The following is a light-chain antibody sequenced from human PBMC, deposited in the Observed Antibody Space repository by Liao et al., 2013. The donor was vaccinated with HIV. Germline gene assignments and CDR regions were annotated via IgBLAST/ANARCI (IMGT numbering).Light chain of an antibody. Sequence: SYVLTQPPSVSVAPGKTARISCGGNNIGSKSVHWYQQKPGQAPVLVIYYDNDRPSGIPERFSGSSSGNTATLTISRVEAGDEADYYCQVWDSSSDRLFGGGTKLTVL. CDR2: YDN. CDR1: NIGSKS. CDR3: QVWDSSSDRL. J-gene: IGLJ3*02. V-gene: IGLV3-21*01.